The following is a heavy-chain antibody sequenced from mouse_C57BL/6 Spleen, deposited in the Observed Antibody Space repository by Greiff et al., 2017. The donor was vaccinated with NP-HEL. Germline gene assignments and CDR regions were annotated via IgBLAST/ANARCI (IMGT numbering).Heavy chain of an antibody. V-gene: IGHV1-55*01. CDR2: IYPGSGST. CDR3: ARKGTGNWYFDV. Sequence: VQLQQSGAELVKPGASVKMSCKASGYTFTSYWITWVKQRPGQGLEWIGDIYPGSGSTNYNEKFKSKATLTVDTSSSTAYMQLSSLTSEASAVYYCARKGTGNWYFDVWGTGTTVTVSS. CDR1: GYTFTSYW. J-gene: IGHJ1*03. D-gene: IGHD4-1*01.